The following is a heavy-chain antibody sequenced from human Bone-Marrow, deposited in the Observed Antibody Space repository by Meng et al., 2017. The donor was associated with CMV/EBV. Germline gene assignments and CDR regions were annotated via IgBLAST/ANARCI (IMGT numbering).Heavy chain of an antibody. D-gene: IGHD2-15*01. V-gene: IGHV5-51*01. CDR2: IYPGGSDT. CDR3: ARHLRGYCSGGSCYGGMDV. CDR1: GYSFTSYW. J-gene: IGHJ6*02. Sequence: KVSCKGSGYSFTSYWIGWVRQMPGKGLEWMGIIYPGGSDTRYSPSLQGQVTISADKSISTAYLQWSSLKASDTAMYYCARHLRGYCSGGSCYGGMDVWGQGTTVTVSS.